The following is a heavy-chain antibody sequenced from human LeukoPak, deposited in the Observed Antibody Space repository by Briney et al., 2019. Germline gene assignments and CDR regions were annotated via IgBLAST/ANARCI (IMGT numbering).Heavy chain of an antibody. CDR3: HHGSGSYSAYYMDV. V-gene: IGHV3-30*04. J-gene: IGHJ6*03. CDR1: GFTFSTYA. CDR2: ISYDGSSK. D-gene: IGHD3-10*01. Sequence: PGGSLRLSCAASGFTFSTYAMHWVRQAPGKGLEWVAVISYDGSSKYYADSVKGRFTISRDNSKNTLYLQMNSLRAEDTAVYYCHHGSGSYSAYYMDVWGKGTTVTISS.